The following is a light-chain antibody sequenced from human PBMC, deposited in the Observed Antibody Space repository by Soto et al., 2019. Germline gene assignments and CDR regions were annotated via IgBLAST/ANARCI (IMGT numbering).Light chain of an antibody. CDR2: AAS. Sequence: EIVLTQSPGTLSLSPGEGATLSCRASQSVSSTVLAWYQQKPGQAPTLLIYAASSRVTGVPDKFSGSGSGTDFTLTISRLEPEDFAVYYCQHYGSSPYTFGQGTKLEIK. J-gene: IGKJ2*01. V-gene: IGKV3-20*01. CDR1: QSVSSTV. CDR3: QHYGSSPYT.